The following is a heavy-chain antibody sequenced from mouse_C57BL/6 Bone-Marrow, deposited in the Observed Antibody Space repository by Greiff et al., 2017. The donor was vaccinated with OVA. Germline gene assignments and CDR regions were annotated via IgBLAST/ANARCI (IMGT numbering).Heavy chain of an antibody. V-gene: IGHV5-4*03. Sequence: DVHLVESGGGLVKPGGSLKLSCAASGFTFSSYAMSWVRQTPEKRLEWVATISDGGSYTYYPDNVKGRFTISRDNAKNNLYLQMSHLKSEDTAMYYCASRRWFADWGKGTLVTVSA. CDR1: GFTFSSYA. CDR3: ASRRWFAD. J-gene: IGHJ3*01. CDR2: ISDGGSYT.